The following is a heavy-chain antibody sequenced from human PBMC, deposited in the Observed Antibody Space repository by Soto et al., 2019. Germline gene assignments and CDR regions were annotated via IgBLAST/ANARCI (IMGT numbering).Heavy chain of an antibody. CDR2: TYTSGST. D-gene: IGHD6-13*01. CDR1: GGSISSYY. J-gene: IGHJ5*02. Sequence: SETLSLTCTVSGGSISSYYWSWIRQPAGKGLEWIGRTYTSGSTNYNPSLKSRVTMSVDTSKNQFSLKLSSVTAADTAVYYCARDRASSSWYDDWFDPWGQGTLVTV. V-gene: IGHV4-4*07. CDR3: ARDRASSSWYDDWFDP.